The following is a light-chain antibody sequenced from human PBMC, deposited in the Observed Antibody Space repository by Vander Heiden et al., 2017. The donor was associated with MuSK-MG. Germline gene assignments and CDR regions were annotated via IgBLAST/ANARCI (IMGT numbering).Light chain of an antibody. V-gene: IGKV1-5*03. Sequence: DIQMTQSPSTLSASVGDRVTITCRASQSISSWLAWYQQKPVKAPKLLIYKASSLESAVPSRFRGSRSVTAFTLTIISLHPTHFATYYCQGYNTYSGTFGQGTKVEIK. J-gene: IGKJ1*01. CDR3: QGYNTYSGT. CDR1: QSISSW. CDR2: KAS.